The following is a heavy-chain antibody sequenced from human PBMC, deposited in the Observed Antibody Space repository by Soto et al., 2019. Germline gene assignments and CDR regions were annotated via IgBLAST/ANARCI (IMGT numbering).Heavy chain of an antibody. D-gene: IGHD5-12*01. Sequence: SVKVSCKASGGTFSSYTISWVRQAPGQGLEWMGRIIPILGIANYAQKFQGRVTITADKSTSTAYMELSSLRSEDTAVYYCARNLAYSGYDSPYYYYYYMDVWGKGTTVTVSS. V-gene: IGHV1-69*02. CDR3: ARNLAYSGYDSPYYYYYYMDV. CDR2: IIPILGIA. J-gene: IGHJ6*03. CDR1: GGTFSSYT.